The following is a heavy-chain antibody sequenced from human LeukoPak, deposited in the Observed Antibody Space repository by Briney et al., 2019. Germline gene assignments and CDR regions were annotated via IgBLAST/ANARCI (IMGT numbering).Heavy chain of an antibody. D-gene: IGHD1-26*01. J-gene: IGHJ4*02. CDR3: AKNRGGSYYSGSDY. CDR2: VRGSDAGT. CDR1: GVTFSSNA. V-gene: IGHV3-23*01. Sequence: GGSLRLSCAASGVTFSSNAMNWVRQAPGKGLEWVSAVRGSDAGTSYADSVKGRFTISRDNSKNTLYLQMNSLRAEDTAVYYCAKNRGGSYYSGSDYWGQGTLVTVSS.